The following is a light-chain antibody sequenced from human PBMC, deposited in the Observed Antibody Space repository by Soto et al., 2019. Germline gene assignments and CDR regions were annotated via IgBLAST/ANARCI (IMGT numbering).Light chain of an antibody. V-gene: IGKV3-20*01. Sequence: EIVLTQSPDTLSLSPGERATLSCRASQSLTSSFLTWYQQKPGQAPRLLIYGASSRATGIPDRFSGSGSGTDFTLTISRLEPEDFAVYYCQQYTTSPWTFGQGTTVEI. J-gene: IGKJ1*01. CDR2: GAS. CDR1: QSLTSSF. CDR3: QQYTTSPWT.